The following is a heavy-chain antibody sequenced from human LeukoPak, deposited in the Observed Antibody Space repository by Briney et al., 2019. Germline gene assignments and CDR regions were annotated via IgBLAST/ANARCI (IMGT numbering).Heavy chain of an antibody. D-gene: IGHD2-2*01. Sequence: GGSLRLSCAASGSTFSTYSMSWVRQAPGKGLEWLSYINSRSDIIYYGRSVKGRFTVSRDNGKDSLYLQMNSLRDEDTAVYYCVRLYCSSSNCFRGDGFDIWGQGTMVTVSS. CDR2: INSRSDII. V-gene: IGHV3-48*02. J-gene: IGHJ3*02. CDR3: VRLYCSSSNCFRGDGFDI. CDR1: GSTFSTYS.